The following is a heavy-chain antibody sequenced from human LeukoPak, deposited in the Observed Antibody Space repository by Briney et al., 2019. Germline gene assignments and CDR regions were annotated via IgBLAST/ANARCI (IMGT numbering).Heavy chain of an antibody. V-gene: IGHV3-74*01. Sequence: PGGSLRLSCAASGFTFSSYWMHWVRQAPGKGLVWVSRISSDESSTSYADSVKGRFTISRDNAKSTLYLQMNSLRAEDTAVYYCAREASGWYYFDYWGQGTLVTVSS. CDR2: ISSDESST. CDR3: AREASGWYYFDY. D-gene: IGHD6-19*01. J-gene: IGHJ4*02. CDR1: GFTFSSYW.